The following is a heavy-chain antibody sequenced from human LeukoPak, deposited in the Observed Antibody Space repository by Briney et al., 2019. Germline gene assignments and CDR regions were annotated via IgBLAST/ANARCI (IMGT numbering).Heavy chain of an antibody. V-gene: IGHV4-39*07. D-gene: IGHD3-22*01. CDR1: GGSISSSSYY. CDR2: IYYSGST. CDR3: ARARIWRKYYYDSSGYPGAFDI. J-gene: IGHJ3*02. Sequence: SETLSLTCTVSGGSISSSSYYWGWIRQPPGKGLEWIGSIYYSGSTYYNPSLKSRVTISVDTSKNQFSLKLSSVTAADTAVYYCARARIWRKYYYDSSGYPGAFDIWGQGTMVTVSS.